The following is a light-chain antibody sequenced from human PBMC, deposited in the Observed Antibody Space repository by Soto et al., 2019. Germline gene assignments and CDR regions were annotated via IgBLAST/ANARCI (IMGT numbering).Light chain of an antibody. V-gene: IGKV4-1*01. CDR2: CES. CDR1: QSVLYSSNNKNY. CDR3: QQYYSTPLT. J-gene: IGKJ4*01. Sequence: DIVMTQSPDSLAVSLGERATINCKSSQSVLYSSNNKNYLAWYQQKPGQPPKLLIYCESTREFGVPDRFSGSGSGTDFTLTFSSPQAQDVAVYYCQQYYSTPLTFGGGTKVEIK.